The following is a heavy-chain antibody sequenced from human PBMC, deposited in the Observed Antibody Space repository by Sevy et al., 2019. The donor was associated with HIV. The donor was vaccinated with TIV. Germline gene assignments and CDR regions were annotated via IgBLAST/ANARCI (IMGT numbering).Heavy chain of an antibody. CDR2: ISSSGSTI. V-gene: IGHV3-11*01. D-gene: IGHD1-26*01. Sequence: GGYLRLSCAASGFTFSDYYMSWIRQAPGKGLERVSYISSSGSTIYYADSVKGRFTISRVNAKNSLYLQINSLRAEDTAVYYCARDQAGATTSYWGQGTLVTVSS. CDR3: ARDQAGATTSY. CDR1: GFTFSDYY. J-gene: IGHJ4*02.